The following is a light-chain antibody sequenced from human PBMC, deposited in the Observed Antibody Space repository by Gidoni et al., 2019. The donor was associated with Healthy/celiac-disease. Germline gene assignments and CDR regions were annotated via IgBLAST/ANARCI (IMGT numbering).Light chain of an antibody. CDR1: QLGDKY. J-gene: IGLJ2*01. V-gene: IGLV3-1*01. CDR2: QDS. Sequence: SYERTQPPSVSVSPGQTASITCSGDQLGDKYACWYQQKPGQSPVLVIYQDSKRPSGIPERFSGSNSGNTATLTIRGTQAMDEADYYCQAWDSSTAVFGGGTKLTVL. CDR3: QAWDSSTAV.